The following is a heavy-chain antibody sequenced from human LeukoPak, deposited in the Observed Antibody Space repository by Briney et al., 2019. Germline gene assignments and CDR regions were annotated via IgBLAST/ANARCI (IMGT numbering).Heavy chain of an antibody. V-gene: IGHV3-23*01. CDR2: ISGSGGST. CDR1: GFTFSSYA. D-gene: IGHD3-10*01. J-gene: IGHJ4*02. Sequence: GGSLRLSCAASGFTFSSYAMSWVCQAPGKGLEWVSAISGSGGSTYYADSVKGRFTISRDNSKNTLYLQMNSLRAEDTAVYYCAKEHYYGSGSYPYFDYWGRGTLVTVSS. CDR3: AKEHYYGSGSYPYFDY.